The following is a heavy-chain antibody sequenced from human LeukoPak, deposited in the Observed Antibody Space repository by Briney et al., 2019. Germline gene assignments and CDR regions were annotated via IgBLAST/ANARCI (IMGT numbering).Heavy chain of an antibody. V-gene: IGHV6-1*01. CDR2: TYYRSKWYS. CDR3: VRYTGWFYFDY. CDR1: GDSVSANNAA. D-gene: IGHD6-19*01. J-gene: IGHJ4*02. Sequence: SQTLSLTCAISGDSVSANNAAWSWIRQSPSRGLEWLGRTYYRSKWYSDYAVSVRSRIIINPDTSKSQFSLQLSSVTPDDTAVYYCVRYTGWFYFDYWGQGSLVTVSS.